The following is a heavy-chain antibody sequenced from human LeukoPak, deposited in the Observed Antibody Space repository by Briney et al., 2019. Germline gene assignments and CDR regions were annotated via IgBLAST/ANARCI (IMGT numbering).Heavy chain of an antibody. CDR3: ARDPSVNNAIGYNWFDH. D-gene: IGHD2/OR15-2a*01. CDR1: GFGFSSHW. Sequence: GESLRLSCAASGFGFSSHWMHWVRQAPGKGLVWVSRTNSDGSVRNYADSVGGRFIISRDNAKNTLYLQMNSLGAEDTAVYFCARDPSVNNAIGYNWFDHWGQGALVTVSS. J-gene: IGHJ5*02. V-gene: IGHV3-74*01. CDR2: TNSDGSVR.